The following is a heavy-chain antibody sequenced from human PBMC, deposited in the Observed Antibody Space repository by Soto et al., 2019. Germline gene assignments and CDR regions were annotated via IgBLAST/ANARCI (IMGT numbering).Heavy chain of an antibody. CDR1: GGSISSGGYY. CDR3: AREGYLSRRSDGMDV. Sequence: QVQLQESGPGLVKPSQTLSLTCTVSGGSISSGGYYWSWIRQHPGKGLEWIGYIYYSGSTYYNPSRKSRVTISVDTSKNQFSLKLSSVTAADTAVYYCAREGYLSRRSDGMDVWGQGTTVTVSS. V-gene: IGHV4-31*03. J-gene: IGHJ6*02. D-gene: IGHD1-1*01. CDR2: IYYSGST.